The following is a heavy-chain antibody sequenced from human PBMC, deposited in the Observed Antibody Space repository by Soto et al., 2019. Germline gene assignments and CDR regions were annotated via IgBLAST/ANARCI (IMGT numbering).Heavy chain of an antibody. CDR3: ARDEGYSYGFWFDP. J-gene: IGHJ5*02. Sequence: ASVKVSCKASGYTFTGYYMHWVRQAPGQGLEWMGWINPNSGGTNYAQKFQGRVTMTRDTSISTAYMEPSRLRSDDTAVYYCARDEGYSYGFWFDPWGQGXLVTVSS. CDR2: INPNSGGT. V-gene: IGHV1-2*02. CDR1: GYTFTGYY. D-gene: IGHD5-18*01.